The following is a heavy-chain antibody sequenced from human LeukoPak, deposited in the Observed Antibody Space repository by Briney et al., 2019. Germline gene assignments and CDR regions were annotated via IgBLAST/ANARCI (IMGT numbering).Heavy chain of an antibody. CDR3: VCCPGYSGCESIDY. D-gene: IGHD5-12*01. Sequence: SETLSLTCAVYGGSFSGYYWSWIRQPPGKGLEWIGEINHSGSTNYNPSLKSRVKITVATSKNQFSLKLSSETAADTAVYSCVCCPGYSGCESIDYWGQGTLVTVSS. V-gene: IGHV4-34*01. J-gene: IGHJ4*02. CDR1: GGSFSGYY. CDR2: INHSGST.